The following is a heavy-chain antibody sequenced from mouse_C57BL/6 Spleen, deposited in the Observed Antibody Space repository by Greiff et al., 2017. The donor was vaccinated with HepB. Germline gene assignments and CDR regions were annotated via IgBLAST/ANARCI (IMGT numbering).Heavy chain of an antibody. CDR1: GFTFSSYA. Sequence: DVQLQESGGGLVKPGGSLKLSCAASGFTFSSYAMSWVRQTPEKRLEWVATISDGGSYTYYPDNVKGRFTISRDNAKNNLYLQMSHLKSEDTAMYYCARGEVRRGGYAMDYWGQGTSVTVSS. D-gene: IGHD2-14*01. J-gene: IGHJ4*01. V-gene: IGHV5-4*01. CDR3: ARGEVRRGGYAMDY. CDR2: ISDGGSYT.